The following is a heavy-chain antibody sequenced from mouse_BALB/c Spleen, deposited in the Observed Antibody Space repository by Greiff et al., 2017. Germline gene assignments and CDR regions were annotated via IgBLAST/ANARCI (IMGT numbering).Heavy chain of an antibody. J-gene: IGHJ4*01. V-gene: IGHV2-4-1*01. CDR1: GFSLTSYG. D-gene: IGHD2-4*01. CDR3: ARNWDYDGRPYYAMDD. Sequence: QVQLQQSGPGLVQPSQSLSITCTVSGFSLTSYGVHWVRQSPGKGLEWLGVIWSGGSTDYNAAFISRLSISKDNSKSQVFFKMNSLQADDTAIYYCARNWDYDGRPYYAMDDWGQGTSVTVSS. CDR2: IWSGGST.